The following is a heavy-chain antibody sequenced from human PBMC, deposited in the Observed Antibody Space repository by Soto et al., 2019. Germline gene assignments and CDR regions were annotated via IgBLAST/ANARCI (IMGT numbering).Heavy chain of an antibody. J-gene: IGHJ4*02. CDR2: ISASGSSA. Sequence: PGGSLRLSCAASGFTFSSYGMHWVRQAPGKGLEWVSAISASGSSAYNASPVKDRFTISRDNSKNTLYLQMNNLRAEDTAVYYCAKDVGISDWYDFSDYWGQGTLVTVSS. CDR3: AKDVGISDWYDFSDY. D-gene: IGHD3-3*01. V-gene: IGHV3-23*01. CDR1: GFTFSSYG.